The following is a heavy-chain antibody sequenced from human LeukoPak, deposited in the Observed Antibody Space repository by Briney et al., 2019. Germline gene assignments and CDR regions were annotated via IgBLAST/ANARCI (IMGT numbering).Heavy chain of an antibody. CDR2: IYTSGST. CDR3: ARITDYYDSSGYYFLGYIDY. Sequence: SETLSLTCTVSGGSISSYYWSWIRQPPGKGLECIGYIYTSGSTNYNPSLKSRVTISVDTSKNQFSLKLSSVTAADTAVYYCARITDYYDSSGYYFLGYIDYWGQGTLVTVSS. D-gene: IGHD3-22*01. CDR1: GGSISSYY. V-gene: IGHV4-4*09. J-gene: IGHJ4*02.